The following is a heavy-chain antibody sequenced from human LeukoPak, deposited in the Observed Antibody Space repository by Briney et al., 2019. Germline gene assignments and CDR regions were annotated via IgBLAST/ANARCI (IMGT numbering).Heavy chain of an antibody. CDR1: GGSFSGYY. CDR2: INHSGST. J-gene: IGHJ4*02. D-gene: IGHD5-24*01. V-gene: IGHV4-34*01. Sequence: PSETLSLTCAVYGGSFSGYYWSWIRQPPGKGLEWIGEINHSGSTNYNPSFKSRVTISVDTSKNQFSLKLSSVTAADTAVYYCARGSWGYIPYYFDYWGQGTLVTVSS. CDR3: ARGSWGYIPYYFDY.